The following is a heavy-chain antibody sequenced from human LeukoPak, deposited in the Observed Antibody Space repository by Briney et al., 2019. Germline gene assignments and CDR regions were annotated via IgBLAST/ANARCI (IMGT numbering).Heavy chain of an antibody. CDR2: ISNTGRAT. CDR1: GFTFSSYS. V-gene: IGHV3-23*01. J-gene: IGHJ5*02. CDR3: AHQVPPNDEFFDH. Sequence: GGSLRLSCVASGFTFSSYSMHWVRQAPGEGLEWLSGISNTGRATDYADSIKGRFTISRDNSKNTVFLRMNSLRAKDTAEYFCAHQVPPNDEFFDHWGQGTLVTVSS.